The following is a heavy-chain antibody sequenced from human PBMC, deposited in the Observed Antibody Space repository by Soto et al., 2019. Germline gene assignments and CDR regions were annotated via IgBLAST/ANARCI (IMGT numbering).Heavy chain of an antibody. CDR2: ISGNGQII. D-gene: IGHD4-17*01. CDR3: ARDVDADFRTDFDY. J-gene: IGHJ4*02. CDR1: GFTVSTNY. V-gene: IGHV3-11*01. Sequence: LRLSCVVSGFTVSTNYIHWIRRAPGKGLEWISYISGNGQIIQYAASARGRFTISRDNAENSVYLEMDSLRAEDTALYYCARDVDADFRTDFDYWGRGTLVTVSS.